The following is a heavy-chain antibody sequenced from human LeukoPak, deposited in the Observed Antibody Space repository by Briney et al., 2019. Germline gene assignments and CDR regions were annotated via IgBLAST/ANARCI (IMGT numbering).Heavy chain of an antibody. V-gene: IGHV4-34*01. Sequence: SETLSLTCAVYGGSFSGYYWSWIRQPPGKGLEWIGEINHSGSTNYNPSLKSRVTISVDTSKNQFSLKLSSVTAADTAVYYCAREPGYDSSGYYYADYFDYWGQGTLVTVSS. D-gene: IGHD3-22*01. CDR3: AREPGYDSSGYYYADYFDY. CDR2: INHSGST. CDR1: GGSFSGYY. J-gene: IGHJ4*02.